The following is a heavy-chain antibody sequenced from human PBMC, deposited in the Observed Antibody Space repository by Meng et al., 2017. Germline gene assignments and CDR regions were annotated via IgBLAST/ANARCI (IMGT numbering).Heavy chain of an antibody. D-gene: IGHD2-15*01. CDR2: INHRGST. Sequence: QMQLQQWGAGLLKPSETPSLTCAVYGGAFSGDYWSLIRQPPGKGLEWVGEINHRGSTNYNPSLKSRVTISVDTSKNQFSLKLSSVTAADTAVYYCAREVVAALDYWGQGTLVTVSS. CDR1: GGAFSGDY. J-gene: IGHJ4*02. CDR3: AREVVAALDY. V-gene: IGHV4-34*01.